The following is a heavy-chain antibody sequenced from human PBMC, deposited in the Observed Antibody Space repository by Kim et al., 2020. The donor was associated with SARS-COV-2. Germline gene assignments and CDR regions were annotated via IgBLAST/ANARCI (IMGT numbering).Heavy chain of an antibody. J-gene: IGHJ6*02. Sequence: VKGRFTISRDDSKNTAYRQMNSLKTEDTAVYYCTTHDFWSGYFNYYGMDVWGQGTTVTVSS. D-gene: IGHD3-3*01. CDR3: TTHDFWSGYFNYYGMDV. V-gene: IGHV3-73*01.